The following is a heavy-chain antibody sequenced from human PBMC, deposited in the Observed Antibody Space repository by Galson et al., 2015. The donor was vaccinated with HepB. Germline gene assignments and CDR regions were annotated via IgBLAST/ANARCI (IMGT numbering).Heavy chain of an antibody. V-gene: IGHV3-64D*06. CDR3: VKEFDHYYDSSGYYVGGLDP. CDR1: GFTFSSYA. Sequence: SLRLSCAASGFTFSSYAMHWVRQAPGKGLEYVSAISSNGGSTYYADSVKGRFTISRDNSKNTLYLQMSSLRAEDTAVYYCVKEFDHYYDSSGYYVGGLDPWGQGTLVTVSS. D-gene: IGHD3-22*01. CDR2: ISSNGGST. J-gene: IGHJ5*02.